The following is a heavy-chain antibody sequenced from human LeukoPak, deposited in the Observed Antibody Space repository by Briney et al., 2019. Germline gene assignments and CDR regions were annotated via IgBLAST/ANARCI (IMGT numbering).Heavy chain of an antibody. CDR3: ARGVDGTTPPYYFDY. Sequence: SETLSLTCAVYGGSFSGYYWSWIRQPPGKGLEWIGEINHSGSTNYNPSLKSRVTISVDTSKNQFSLKLSSVTAADMAVYYCARGVDGTTPPYYFDYWGQGTLVTVSS. V-gene: IGHV4-34*01. D-gene: IGHD5-24*01. CDR2: INHSGST. J-gene: IGHJ4*02. CDR1: GGSFSGYY.